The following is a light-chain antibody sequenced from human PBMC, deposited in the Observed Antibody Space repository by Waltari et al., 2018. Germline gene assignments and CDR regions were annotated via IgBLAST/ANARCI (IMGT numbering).Light chain of an antibody. Sequence: DIQMTQSPSSLSAFVGDRVTLTCRASQTITTYLTWYQKKPGLAPKVLIYDASTLQSGVPSRFSGSGSGTDFTLTSGSRQPEDFASYYCQQSYSPPFTVGQGTRLDIK. CDR2: DAS. CDR1: QTITTY. J-gene: IGKJ5*01. V-gene: IGKV1-39*01. CDR3: QQSYSPPFT.